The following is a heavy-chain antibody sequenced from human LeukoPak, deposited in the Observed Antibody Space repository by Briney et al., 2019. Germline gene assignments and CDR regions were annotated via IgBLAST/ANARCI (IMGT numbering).Heavy chain of an antibody. CDR3: ARGGSYSGAFYDAFDI. V-gene: IGHV3-7*01. CDR1: GFTFSNYW. J-gene: IGHJ3*02. D-gene: IGHD1-26*01. Sequence: GGSLRLSCAASGFTFSNYWMSWVRQAPGKGLEWVANIKQDGSEKFHVDSVKGRFAISRDNAKNSLYLQMNSLRAEDTAVYYCARGGSYSGAFYDAFDIWGQGTMVTVSS. CDR2: IKQDGSEK.